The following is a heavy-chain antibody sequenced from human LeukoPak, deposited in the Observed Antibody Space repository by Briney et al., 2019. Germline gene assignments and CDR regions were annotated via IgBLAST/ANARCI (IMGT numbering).Heavy chain of an antibody. CDR3: ARDGRRTATQPRGDYDY. CDR2: ISSSSNYI. V-gene: IGHV3-21*01. D-gene: IGHD5-12*01. Sequence: GGSLRLSCAASGFTFSSHSMNWVRQAPGKGLEWVSSISSSSNYIYYADSVKGRFTVSRDNAKRSLYLQMNRLRAEDTAVYYCARDGRRTATQPRGDYDYWGQGTLVTVSS. J-gene: IGHJ4*02. CDR1: GFTFSSHS.